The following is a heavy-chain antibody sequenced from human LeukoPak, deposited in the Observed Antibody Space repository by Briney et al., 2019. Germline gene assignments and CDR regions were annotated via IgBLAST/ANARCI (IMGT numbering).Heavy chain of an antibody. CDR2: INSDGSST. V-gene: IGHV3-74*01. Sequence: GGSLRLSCAASGFTFSSYWMHWVRQAPGKGLVWVSRINSDGSSTSYADSVKGRFTISRDNAKNTLYLQMNSLRAEDTAVYYCASRHCSGGGCYFAGADPFDYWGQGILVTVSS. J-gene: IGHJ4*02. CDR3: ASRHCSGGGCYFAGADPFDY. CDR1: GFTFSSYW. D-gene: IGHD2-15*01.